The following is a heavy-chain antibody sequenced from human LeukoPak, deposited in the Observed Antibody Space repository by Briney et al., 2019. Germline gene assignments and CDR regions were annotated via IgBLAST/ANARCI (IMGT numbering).Heavy chain of an antibody. CDR3: ARDLGLRGVTNWFDP. V-gene: IGHV1-46*01. J-gene: IGHJ5*02. Sequence: ASVKVSCKASAYTFSSYLIHWVRQARGQGLEWMGIIDPSGGSTVYAQKFQGRVIMTRDTSTSTVYMELSTLRSEDTAVYYCARDLGLRGVTNWFDPWGQGTLVTVSS. D-gene: IGHD3-10*01. CDR2: IDPSGGST. CDR1: AYTFSSYL.